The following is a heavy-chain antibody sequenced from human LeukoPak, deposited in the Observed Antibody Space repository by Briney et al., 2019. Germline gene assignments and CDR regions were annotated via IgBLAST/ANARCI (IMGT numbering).Heavy chain of an antibody. D-gene: IGHD4-23*01. Sequence: AGGSLRLSCAASGFTFDDYGMSWVRQAPGKGLEWVSGINWNGGSTAYADSVKGRFTISRDNAKNSLYLQMNSLRAEDTALYYCARGEDYGGNDYYFDSWGQGTLVTVPS. J-gene: IGHJ4*02. CDR1: GFTFDDYG. V-gene: IGHV3-20*04. CDR2: INWNGGST. CDR3: ARGEDYGGNDYYFDS.